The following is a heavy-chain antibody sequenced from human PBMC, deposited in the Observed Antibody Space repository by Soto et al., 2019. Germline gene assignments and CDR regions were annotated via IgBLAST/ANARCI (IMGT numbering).Heavy chain of an antibody. Sequence: EVQLLESGGGLVQPGGSLRLSCAASGFTFSSYAMSWVRQAPGKGLEWVSAISGSGGSTYYADSGKGRFTISRDNSKNTLYLQMNSLRAEDTGVYYCAKAGYSGYDAGMSFDYWGQGTLVTVSS. D-gene: IGHD5-12*01. CDR2: ISGSGGST. V-gene: IGHV3-23*01. CDR1: GFTFSSYA. J-gene: IGHJ4*02. CDR3: AKAGYSGYDAGMSFDY.